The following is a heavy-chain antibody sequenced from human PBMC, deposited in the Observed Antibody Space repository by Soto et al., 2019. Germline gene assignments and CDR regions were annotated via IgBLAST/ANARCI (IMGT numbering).Heavy chain of an antibody. CDR2: IYHSGST. Sequence: SETLSLTCTVSGYSTSTSYYWAWIRQPPGKGLEWIGSIYHSGSTYYNPSLESRVTISLDTSKNQFSLKLTSVTAADTAVYFCARSQRGRTAFTFDYWGQGALVTVSS. V-gene: IGHV4-38-2*02. CDR3: ARSQRGRTAFTFDY. CDR1: GYSTSTSYY. D-gene: IGHD3-16*01. J-gene: IGHJ4*02.